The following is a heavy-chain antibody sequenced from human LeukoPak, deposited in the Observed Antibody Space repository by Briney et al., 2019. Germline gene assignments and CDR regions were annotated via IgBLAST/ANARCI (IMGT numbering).Heavy chain of an antibody. Sequence: ASVKVSCKASGYTFTSYDINWVRQATGQGLEWMGWMNPNSGNTGYAQEFQGRVTITRNTSISTAYMELSSLRSEDTAVYYCARGKGRFLEPDAFDIWGQGTMVTVSS. J-gene: IGHJ3*02. D-gene: IGHD3-3*01. CDR3: ARGKGRFLEPDAFDI. CDR2: MNPNSGNT. V-gene: IGHV1-8*03. CDR1: GYTFTSYD.